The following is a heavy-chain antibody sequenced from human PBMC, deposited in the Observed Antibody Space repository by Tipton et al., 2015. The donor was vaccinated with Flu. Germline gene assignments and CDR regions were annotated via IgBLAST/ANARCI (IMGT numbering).Heavy chain of an antibody. CDR3: ARDPSLGMPDYFDY. Sequence: TLSLTCTVSGGSIGSYYWNWIRQPPGKGLEWIGYIYNSEYTKYNPSLKSRVTISADTSKKQFSLQLRSVTAADTAVYYCARDPSLGMPDYFDYWGQGTPVTASS. V-gene: IGHV4-59*12. D-gene: IGHD2-2*01. J-gene: IGHJ4*02. CDR1: GGSIGSYY. CDR2: IYNSEYT.